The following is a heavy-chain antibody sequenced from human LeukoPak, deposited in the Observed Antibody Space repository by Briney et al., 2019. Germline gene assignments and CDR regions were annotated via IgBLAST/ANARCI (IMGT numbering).Heavy chain of an antibody. CDR2: ISSSGSTI. Sequence: PGGSLRLSCAASGFTFSSNYMSWVRQAPGKGLEWVSYISSSGSTIYYADSVKGRFTISRDNAKNSLYLQMNSLRAEDTAVYYCAELAITMIGGVWGKGTTVTVSS. V-gene: IGHV3-11*04. D-gene: IGHD3-10*02. CDR1: GFTFSSNY. CDR3: AELAITMIGGV. J-gene: IGHJ6*04.